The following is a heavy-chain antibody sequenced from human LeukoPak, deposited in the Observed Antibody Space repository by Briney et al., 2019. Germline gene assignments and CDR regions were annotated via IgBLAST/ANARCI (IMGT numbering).Heavy chain of an antibody. Sequence: ASVKVSCKVSGYTLTELSMHWLRQAPGKGLEWMGGFDPEDGETIYAQKFQGRVTMTEDTSTDTAYMKLSSLRSEDTAVYYCATDRVRCSSTSCYSSFVYWGQGALVTVSS. CDR3: ATDRVRCSSTSCYSSFVY. D-gene: IGHD2-2*01. J-gene: IGHJ4*02. CDR1: GYTLTELS. V-gene: IGHV1-24*01. CDR2: FDPEDGET.